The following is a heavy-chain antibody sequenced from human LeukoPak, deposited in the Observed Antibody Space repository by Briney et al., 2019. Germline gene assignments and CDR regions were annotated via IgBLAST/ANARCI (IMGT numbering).Heavy chain of an antibody. Sequence: SETLSLTCAVYGGSFSGYYWSWIRQPPGKGLEWIGEINHSGSTNYNPSLKSRVTISVDTSKNQFSLKLSSVTAADTAVYYCARPRGYCSGGSCSLGTGLSWFDPWGQGTLVTVSS. CDR2: INHSGST. V-gene: IGHV4-34*01. CDR3: ARPRGYCSGGSCSLGTGLSWFDP. J-gene: IGHJ5*02. D-gene: IGHD2-15*01. CDR1: GGSFSGYY.